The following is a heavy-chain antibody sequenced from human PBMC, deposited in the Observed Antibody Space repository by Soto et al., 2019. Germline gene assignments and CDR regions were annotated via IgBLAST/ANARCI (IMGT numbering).Heavy chain of an antibody. V-gene: IGHV3-9*01. D-gene: IGHD6-6*01. J-gene: IGHJ4*02. Sequence: EVQLVESGGGLVQPGRSLRLSCAASGFTFDDYAMHWVRQAPGKRLEWVSGISWNSGSIGYADSVKGRFTISRDNAKNSLYLQMNSLRAEDTALYYCAKDGYSSSSLDYWGQGTLVTVSS. CDR1: GFTFDDYA. CDR2: ISWNSGSI. CDR3: AKDGYSSSSLDY.